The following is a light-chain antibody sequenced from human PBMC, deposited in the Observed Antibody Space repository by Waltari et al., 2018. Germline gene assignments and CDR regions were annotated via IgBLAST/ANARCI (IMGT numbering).Light chain of an antibody. V-gene: IGKV3-20*01. CDR2: ATS. J-gene: IGKJ1*01. CDR3: QKYDRIPAT. CDR1: QTVGKA. Sequence: EIVLTQSPGTLSLSPGETATLPCRASQTVGKALTWYQQKPGQAPRLHIYATSRRAPGIPDRFSGSVFGTDFSLNISRLVPEDFAVYYCQKYDRIPATFGQGTKVEIK.